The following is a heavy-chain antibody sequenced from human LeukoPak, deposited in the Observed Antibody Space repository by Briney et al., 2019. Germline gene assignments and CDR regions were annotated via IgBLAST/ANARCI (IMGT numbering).Heavy chain of an antibody. CDR3: ARVDFGNSVDWFDP. D-gene: IGHD4-23*01. J-gene: IGHJ5*02. Sequence: ASVTVSFKTSGYIFINYGISWVRQAPGQGLEWMGWISAYNGNTNYAQKFQGRVTMTTDTSTSTAYMELRSLRSDDTAVYYCARVDFGNSVDWFDPWGQGTLVTVSS. CDR2: ISAYNGNT. V-gene: IGHV1-18*01. CDR1: GYIFINYG.